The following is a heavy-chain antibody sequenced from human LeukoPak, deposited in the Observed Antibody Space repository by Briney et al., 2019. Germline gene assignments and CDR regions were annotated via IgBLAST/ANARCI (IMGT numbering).Heavy chain of an antibody. CDR1: GFTFSSYA. D-gene: IGHD5-18*01. J-gene: IGHJ4*02. Sequence: GGSLRLSCAASGFTFSSYAMSWVRQAPGKGLEWVSAISGGGGSTYYADSVKGRFTVSRDNSKNTLYLQMNSLRAEDTAAYYCARGEPTGGYSYGSFDYWGQGTLVTVSS. CDR2: ISGGGGST. V-gene: IGHV3-23*01. CDR3: ARGEPTGGYSYGSFDY.